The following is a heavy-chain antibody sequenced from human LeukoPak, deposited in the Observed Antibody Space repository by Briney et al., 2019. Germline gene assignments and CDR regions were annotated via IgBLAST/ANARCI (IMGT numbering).Heavy chain of an antibody. J-gene: IGHJ6*02. V-gene: IGHV1-18*01. Sequence: SSVKVSCKASGYTFTSYGISWVRQAPGQGLEWMGWISAYNGNTNYAQKLQGRVTMTTDTSTSTAYMELRSLRSDDTAVYYCARVYGDYLLYYGVDVWGQGTTVTVSS. CDR2: ISAYNGNT. CDR1: GYTFTSYG. CDR3: ARVYGDYLLYYGVDV. D-gene: IGHD4-17*01.